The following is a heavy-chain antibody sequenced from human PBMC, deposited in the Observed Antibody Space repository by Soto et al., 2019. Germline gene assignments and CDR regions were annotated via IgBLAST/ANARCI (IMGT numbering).Heavy chain of an antibody. CDR1: GYTFTGYY. CDR2: INPTSRGT. J-gene: IGHJ3*02. D-gene: IGHD3-10*01. Sequence: QVQLAQSGAEVKKPGASVKVSCKASGYTFTGYYMHWVRQAPGQGAEWMGWINPTSRGTNYAQKFHDWVTMTRDTCISIAYMELSRLGSDDTDVYYCARSAIRRNNAFDIWGQGTMVTVSS. V-gene: IGHV1-2*04. CDR3: ARSAIRRNNAFDI.